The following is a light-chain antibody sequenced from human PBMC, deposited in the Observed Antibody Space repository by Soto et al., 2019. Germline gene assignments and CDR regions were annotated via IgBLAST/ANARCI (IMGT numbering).Light chain of an antibody. J-gene: IGLJ1*01. Sequence: QSFLTQPPSASGSPGQSVTISCIGTSSDVGAYNFVSWYQQHPGKVPKLMIYEVNKRPSGVPDRFSGSKSGNTASLTVSGLQAEDEDDYYCSSHGGSNAFYVFGTGTKLTVL. V-gene: IGLV2-8*01. CDR2: EVN. CDR3: SSHGGSNAFYV. CDR1: SSDVGAYNF.